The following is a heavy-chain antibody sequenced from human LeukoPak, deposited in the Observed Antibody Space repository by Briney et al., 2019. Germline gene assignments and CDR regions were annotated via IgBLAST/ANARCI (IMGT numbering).Heavy chain of an antibody. D-gene: IGHD3-10*01. V-gene: IGHV5-51*01. J-gene: IGHJ4*02. CDR1: GCRFIEYW. CDR3: ARQTMGVRGGEWDY. CDR2: IYPDDSDI. Sequence: AGESLKISCKGSGCRFIEYWIGWVRQMPGKGLEWMGIIYPDDSDIRYSPSFQGQVTISADRSISIAYLQWSSLKASDTAMYYCARQTMGVRGGEWDYWGQGTLVTVSS.